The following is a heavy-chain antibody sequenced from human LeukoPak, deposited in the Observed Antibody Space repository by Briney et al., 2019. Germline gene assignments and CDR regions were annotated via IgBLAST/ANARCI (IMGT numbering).Heavy chain of an antibody. CDR2: INHSGST. CDR1: GGSFSGYY. V-gene: IGHV4-34*01. J-gene: IGHJ4*02. Sequence: KTSETLSLTCAVYGGSFSGYYWSWIRQPPGKGLEWIGEINHSGSTNYNPSLKSRVTISVDTSKNQFSLKLSSVTAADTAVYYCARVVERFLEWSPFDYWGQGTLVTVSS. D-gene: IGHD3-3*01. CDR3: ARVVERFLEWSPFDY.